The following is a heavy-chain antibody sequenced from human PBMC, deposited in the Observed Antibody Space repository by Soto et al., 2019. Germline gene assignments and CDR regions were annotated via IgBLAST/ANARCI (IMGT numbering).Heavy chain of an antibody. CDR3: AKGGDSSSWKNWFDP. V-gene: IGHV3-23*01. CDR1: GFTFSNYA. J-gene: IGHJ5*02. CDR2: ISGRGSSI. Sequence: GGSLRLSCAASGFTFSNYAMTWVRQAPGKGLEWVSGISGRGSSIYYADSVKGRSPISRDNSKHTLYLQMNSLRAEDTAVYYCAKGGDSSSWKNWFDPWGQGTLVTVPS. D-gene: IGHD6-13*01.